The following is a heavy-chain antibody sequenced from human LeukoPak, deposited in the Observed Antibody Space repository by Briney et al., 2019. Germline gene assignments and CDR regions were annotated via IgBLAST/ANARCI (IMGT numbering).Heavy chain of an antibody. Sequence: GASVKVSCKASGYTFTSYYMHWVRQVPGQGLEWKGIINPSGGSTSYAQKFQGRVTITTDESTSTAYMELSSLRSEDTAVYYCARIELERRGKMDVWGKGTTVTVSS. CDR3: ARIELERRGKMDV. D-gene: IGHD1-1*01. CDR1: GYTFTSYY. J-gene: IGHJ6*04. V-gene: IGHV1-46*01. CDR2: INPSGGST.